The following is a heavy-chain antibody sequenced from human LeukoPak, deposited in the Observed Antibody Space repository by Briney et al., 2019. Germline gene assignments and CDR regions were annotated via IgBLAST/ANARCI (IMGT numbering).Heavy chain of an antibody. V-gene: IGHV3-43*02. J-gene: IGHJ4*02. Sequence: GGSLRLSCAASGFTFDDYAMHWVRQVPGKGLEWVSLINGGGGSTYYADSVKGRFTISRDNSKNTLYLQMNGLRAEDTAVYYCASGGMGVFENWGQGTLVTVSS. CDR2: INGGGGST. CDR1: GFTFDDYA. CDR3: ASGGMGVFEN. D-gene: IGHD1-26*01.